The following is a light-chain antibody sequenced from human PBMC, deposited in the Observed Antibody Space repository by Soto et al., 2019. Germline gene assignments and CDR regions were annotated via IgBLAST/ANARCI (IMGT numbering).Light chain of an antibody. Sequence: QAVVTQPPSVSGAPGQRVTISCTGTSSNIGAGHNVHWYQQLPGTAPKLLIYDNSNRPSGVPDRFSGSKSGTSASLAITGLQSEDEADYFCQSYGGSLSGWVFGGGTKVTVL. V-gene: IGLV1-40*01. CDR3: QSYGGSLSGWV. CDR1: SSNIGAGHN. CDR2: DNS. J-gene: IGLJ3*02.